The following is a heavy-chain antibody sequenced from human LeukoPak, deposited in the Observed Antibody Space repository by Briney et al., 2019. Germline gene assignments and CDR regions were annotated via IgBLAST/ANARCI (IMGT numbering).Heavy chain of an antibody. CDR2: ITHSGST. CDR1: GGSFRGYY. J-gene: IGHJ5*02. D-gene: IGHD3-10*01. CDR3: ARGLRFGTSLFDP. Sequence: SETLALTCVVNGGSFRGYYWSWIRQPPGKGLEWIGEITHSGSTNYNPSLKSRVTISVEKSKNHFALKLTSVTAADTAVYYCARGLRFGTSLFDPWGQGTLVTIST. V-gene: IGHV4-34*01.